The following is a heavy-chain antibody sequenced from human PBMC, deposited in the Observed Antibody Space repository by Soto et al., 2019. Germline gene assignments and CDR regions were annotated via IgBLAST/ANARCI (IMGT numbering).Heavy chain of an antibody. Sequence: QVQLQQWGAGLLKPSETLSLTCVVSGGSLSDYFWSWIRQPPGMALEWIGEINHLGSINYNPSLKSRVTMSVDTSKNQFSLTLNSVTAADMATYYCARGGISHWAYFYYMDVWDRGTTVTVSS. CDR2: INHLGSI. CDR1: GGSLSDYF. V-gene: IGHV4-34*01. CDR3: ARGGISHWAYFYYMDV. J-gene: IGHJ6*03. D-gene: IGHD2-21*01.